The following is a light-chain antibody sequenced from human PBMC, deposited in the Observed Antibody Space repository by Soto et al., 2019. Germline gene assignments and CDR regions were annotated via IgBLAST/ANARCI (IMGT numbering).Light chain of an antibody. CDR1: LSISRY. CDR3: QQRSDWPT. V-gene: IGKV1-39*01. CDR2: GAS. J-gene: IGKJ1*01. Sequence: DIELTQSLSSLSASVGDSVIITCRASLSISRYLHWYHHKPGKGPKVLIYGASSPQSGVSSRFSGSGSGTDFTLTIRSLEPEDFAVYYCQQRSDWPTFGQGTKVDIK.